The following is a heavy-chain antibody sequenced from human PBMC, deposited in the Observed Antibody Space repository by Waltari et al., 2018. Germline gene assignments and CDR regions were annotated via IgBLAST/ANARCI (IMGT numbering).Heavy chain of an antibody. D-gene: IGHD1-26*01. CDR3: ARMEGSPGYYYMDV. CDR2: IFSNDEK. J-gene: IGHJ6*03. CDR1: GFSLSTARMG. Sequence: QLSLKESGPVLVKPTETLTLPCTVSGFSLSTARMGVSWIRQPPGKALEWLANIFSNDEKSYSTSLKSRLTISKDTSKSQVVLTMTNMDPVDTATYYCARMEGSPGYYYMDVWGKGTTVTISS. V-gene: IGHV2-26*01.